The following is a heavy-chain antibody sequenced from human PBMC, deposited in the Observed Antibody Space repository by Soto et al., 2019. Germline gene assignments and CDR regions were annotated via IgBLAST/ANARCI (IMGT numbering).Heavy chain of an antibody. CDR2: IYWDDDK. CDR3: AHRGSDVFFNY. V-gene: IGHV2-5*02. Sequence: QITLKESGPTLVKPTQTLTLTCTFSGFSLSTSGVGVGWIRQAPGKALEWLAVIYWDDDKSYSPSLKSRLTITKEPSKNQVVLAMSKMDPVDTATYYCAHRGSDVFFNYWGPGALVTVSS. D-gene: IGHD6-19*01. J-gene: IGHJ4*02. CDR1: GFSLSTSGVG.